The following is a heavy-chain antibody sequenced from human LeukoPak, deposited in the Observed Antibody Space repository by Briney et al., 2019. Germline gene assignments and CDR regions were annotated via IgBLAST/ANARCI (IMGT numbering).Heavy chain of an antibody. D-gene: IGHD3-22*01. CDR3: ARDRYYYDSSGSLDY. J-gene: IGHJ4*02. CDR1: GSTFSNYA. V-gene: IGHV3-30-3*01. Sequence: PGGSLRLSCAASGSTFSNYAIHWVRQAPGKGLEWVATISYDGSNQYYADSVKGRFTTSRDKSKNTVHLQMNSLRAEDTAVYYCARDRYYYDSSGSLDYWGQGTLVTVSS. CDR2: ISYDGSNQ.